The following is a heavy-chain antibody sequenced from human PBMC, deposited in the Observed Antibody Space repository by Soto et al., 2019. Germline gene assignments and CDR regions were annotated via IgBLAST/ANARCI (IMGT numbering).Heavy chain of an antibody. Sequence: QVQLVQSGAEVKKPGSSVKVSCKASGGTFSSYTISWVRQAPGQGLEWMGRIIPILGIANYAQKFQGRVTITADKSTITAYMELSSLRSEDTAVYYCASRTGLDAFDIWGQGTLVTVS. D-gene: IGHD1-1*01. CDR1: GGTFSSYT. J-gene: IGHJ3*02. V-gene: IGHV1-69*02. CDR2: IIPILGIA. CDR3: ASRTGLDAFDI.